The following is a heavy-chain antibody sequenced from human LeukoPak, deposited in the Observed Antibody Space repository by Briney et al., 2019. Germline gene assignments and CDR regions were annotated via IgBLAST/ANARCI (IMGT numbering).Heavy chain of an antibody. CDR3: ARALTSDDAFDI. V-gene: IGHV3-48*04. CDR2: ISSSSSTI. CDR1: GFTFSSYS. J-gene: IGHJ3*02. Sequence: GGSLRLSCAASGFTFSSYSMNWVRQAPGKGLEWASYISSSSSTIYYADSVKGRFTISRDNAKNSLYLQMNSLRAEDTAVYYCARALTSDDAFDIWGQGTMVSVSS.